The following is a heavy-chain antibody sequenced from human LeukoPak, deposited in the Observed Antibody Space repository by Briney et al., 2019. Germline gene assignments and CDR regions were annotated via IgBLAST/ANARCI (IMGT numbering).Heavy chain of an antibody. CDR2: IYYSGST. CDR1: GGSISSYY. V-gene: IGHV4-59*01. D-gene: IGHD5-18*01. J-gene: IGHJ4*02. CDR3: ARGGYSYVNYFDY. Sequence: SETLSLXCTVSGGSISSYYWNWIRQPPGKGLESIGYIYYSGSTSYNPSLKSRVTILVNKSKNQFSLKLSSVTAADTAVYYCARGGYSYVNYFDYWGQGTLVTVSS.